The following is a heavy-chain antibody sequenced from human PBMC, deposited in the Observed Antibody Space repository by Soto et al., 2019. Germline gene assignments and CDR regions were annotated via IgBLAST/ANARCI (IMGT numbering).Heavy chain of an antibody. CDR2: ISGSGVST. J-gene: IGHJ6*01. CDR1: GFTFSNYA. V-gene: IGHV3-23*01. Sequence: GGSLRLSCAASGFTFSNYAMTWVRQAPGKGLEWVSLISGSGVSTYYADSVKGRFTISRDNSKNTVFLQMSSLRAEDTAIYYCAKDYARAGRAYYYDGMVAWGQGTTLTVSS. CDR3: AKDYARAGRAYYYDGMVA. D-gene: IGHD2-2*01.